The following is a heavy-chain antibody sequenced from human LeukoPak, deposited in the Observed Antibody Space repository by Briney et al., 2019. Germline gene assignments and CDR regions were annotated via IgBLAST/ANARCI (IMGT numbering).Heavy chain of an antibody. J-gene: IGHJ3*02. CDR3: AGGPYSDAFDI. D-gene: IGHD1-26*01. CDR2: VYDSGST. V-gene: IGHV4-59*01. Sequence: SETLSLTCTVSGGSISIYYWSWIRQPPGKELEWIGYVYDSGSTEYNPSLKSRVTISVDTSKNQFSLKLSSVTAADTAVYYCAGGPYSDAFDIWGQGTMVTVSS. CDR1: GGSISIYY.